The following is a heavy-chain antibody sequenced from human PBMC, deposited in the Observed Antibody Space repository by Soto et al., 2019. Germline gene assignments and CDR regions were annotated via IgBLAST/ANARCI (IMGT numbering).Heavy chain of an antibody. J-gene: IGHJ4*02. V-gene: IGHV1-58*01. D-gene: IGHD3-22*01. CDR2: IVVGSGNT. CDR1: GFTFTSSA. CDR3: AATYYYDSSGYYPQFDY. Sequence: GASVTVSCKASGFTFTSSAGQWVRQARGQRLEWIGWIVVGSGNTNYAQKFQERVTITRDMSTSTAYMELSSLRSEDTAVYYCAATYYYDSSGYYPQFDYWGQGTLVTVSS.